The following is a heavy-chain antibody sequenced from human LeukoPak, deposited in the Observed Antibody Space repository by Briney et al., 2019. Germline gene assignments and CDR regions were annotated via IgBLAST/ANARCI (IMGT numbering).Heavy chain of an antibody. D-gene: IGHD5-18*01. CDR1: GGSFSGYY. Sequence: SETLSLTCAVYGGSFSGYYWSWICQPPGKGLEWIGEINHSGSTNYNPSLKSRVTISVDTSKNQSSLKLSSVTAADTAVYYCARANVDTGFDYWGQGTLVTVSS. V-gene: IGHV4-34*01. J-gene: IGHJ4*02. CDR3: ARANVDTGFDY. CDR2: INHSGST.